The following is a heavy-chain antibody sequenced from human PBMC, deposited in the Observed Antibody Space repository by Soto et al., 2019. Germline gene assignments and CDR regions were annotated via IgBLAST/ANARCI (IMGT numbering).Heavy chain of an antibody. CDR3: ARGGFNYYYYYGMDV. V-gene: IGHV4-34*01. J-gene: IGHJ6*02. CDR2: VNDSGST. D-gene: IGHD3-3*01. Sequence: SETLSLTCAVYGGTFSGYYWSWIRQPPGKGLEWIGEVNDSGSTNSNPSLKSRVTISVDTSRSQFSLKLTSVTAADTAVYYCARGGFNYYYYYGMDVWGQGTTVTVSS. CDR1: GGTFSGYY.